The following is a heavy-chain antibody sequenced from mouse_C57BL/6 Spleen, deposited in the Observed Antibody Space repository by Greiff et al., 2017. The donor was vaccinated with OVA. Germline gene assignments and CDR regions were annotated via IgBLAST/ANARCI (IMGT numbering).Heavy chain of an antibody. CDR2: IRSKSNNYAT. V-gene: IGHV10-1*01. D-gene: IGHD1-1*01. CDR1: GFSFNTYA. J-gene: IGHJ3*01. CDR3: VRDYGSSQAWFAY. Sequence: EVQLQQSGGGLVQPKGSLKLSCAASGFSFNTYAMNWVRQAPGTGLEWVARIRSKSNNYATYYADSVKDRFTISRDDSESMLYLQMNNLKTEDTAMYYCVRDYGSSQAWFAYWGQGTLVTVSA.